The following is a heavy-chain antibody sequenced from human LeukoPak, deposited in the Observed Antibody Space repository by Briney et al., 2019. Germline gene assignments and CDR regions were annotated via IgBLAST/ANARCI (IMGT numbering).Heavy chain of an antibody. J-gene: IGHJ4*02. CDR2: INHGGST. D-gene: IGHD1-26*01. V-gene: IGHV4-34*01. CDR3: ARLGPGSGSSDYFDY. Sequence: SETLSLTCAVYGGSFSGYYWSWIRQPPGKGLEWIGEINHGGSTNYNPSLKSRVTISVDTSKNQFSLKLSSVTAADTAVYYCARLGPGSGSSDYFDYWGQGTLVTVSS. CDR1: GGSFSGYY.